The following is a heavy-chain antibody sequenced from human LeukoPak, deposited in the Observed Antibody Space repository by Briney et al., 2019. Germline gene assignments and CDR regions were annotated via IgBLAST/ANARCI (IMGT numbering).Heavy chain of an antibody. Sequence: SETLSLTCTVSGYSISNGYYWGWVRQPPGKGLEWIGTIHHSGTTYYSPSLRSRVTTSVDTSKNQFSLSLSSVTAADTAVYYCARSYYDTRGRFDPWGQGALVTVSS. CDR3: ARSYYDTRGRFDP. V-gene: IGHV4-38-2*02. CDR2: IHHSGTT. D-gene: IGHD3-22*01. J-gene: IGHJ5*02. CDR1: GYSISNGYY.